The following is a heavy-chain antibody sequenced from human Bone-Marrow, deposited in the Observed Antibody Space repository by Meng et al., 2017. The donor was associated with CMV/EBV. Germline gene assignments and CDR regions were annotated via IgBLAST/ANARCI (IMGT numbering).Heavy chain of an antibody. J-gene: IGHJ6*02. Sequence: ASVKVSCKASGYRLTAHYIHWVRKAPGQGLEWMGWMNPNSGNTGYAQKFQGRVTMTRNTSISTAYMELSSLRSEDTAVYYCARGSGSRGDVWGQGTTVTVSS. CDR1: GYRLTAHY. V-gene: IGHV1-8*02. CDR2: MNPNSGNT. CDR3: ARGSGSRGDV. D-gene: IGHD7-27*01.